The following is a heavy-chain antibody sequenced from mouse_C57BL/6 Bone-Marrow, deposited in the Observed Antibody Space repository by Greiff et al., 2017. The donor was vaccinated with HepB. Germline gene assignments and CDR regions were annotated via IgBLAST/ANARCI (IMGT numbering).Heavy chain of an antibody. J-gene: IGHJ2*01. CDR1: GYTFTSYW. CDR3: AREGGVVAHFDY. CDR2: IDPSDSYT. Sequence: VQLQHPGAELVMPGASVKLSCKASGYTFTSYWMHWVKQRPGQGLEWIGEIDPSDSYTNYNQKFKGKSTLTVDKSSSTAYMQLSSLTSEDSAVYYCAREGGVVAHFDYWGQGTTLTVSS. D-gene: IGHD1-1*01. V-gene: IGHV1-69*01.